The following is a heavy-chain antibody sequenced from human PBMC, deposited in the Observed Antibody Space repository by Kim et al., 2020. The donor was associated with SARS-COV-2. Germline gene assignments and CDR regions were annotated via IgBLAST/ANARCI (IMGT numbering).Heavy chain of an antibody. Sequence: NYSPSFRGNVTISADKSISTAYLQWSTLKASDTAMYYCARHYDFWTTYPDYWGQGTLVTVSS. J-gene: IGHJ4*02. CDR3: ARHYDFWTTYPDY. D-gene: IGHD3-3*01. V-gene: IGHV5-10-1*01.